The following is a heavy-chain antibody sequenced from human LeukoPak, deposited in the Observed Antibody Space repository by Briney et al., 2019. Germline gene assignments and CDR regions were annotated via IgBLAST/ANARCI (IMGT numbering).Heavy chain of an antibody. CDR2: IYATGST. V-gene: IGHV4-4*07. Sequence: SETLSLTCTVSGGSMNSYYWSWIRQPAGKGLEWIGRIYATGSTNYNPSLKSRVTMSVDTCKNQFSLRLSSVTAADTAAYYCAREKGYYYDSSGLNWFDPWGQGTLVIVSS. CDR1: GGSMNSYY. J-gene: IGHJ5*02. D-gene: IGHD3-22*01. CDR3: AREKGYYYDSSGLNWFDP.